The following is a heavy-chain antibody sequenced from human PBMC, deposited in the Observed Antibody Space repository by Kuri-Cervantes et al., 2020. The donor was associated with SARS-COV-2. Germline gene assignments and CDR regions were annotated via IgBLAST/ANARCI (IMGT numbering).Heavy chain of an antibody. J-gene: IGHJ4*02. CDR1: GFTFSSYA. CDR2: INSDGSST. V-gene: IGHV3-74*01. D-gene: IGHD1-26*01. Sequence: GESLKISCAASGFTFSSYAMSWVRQAPGKGLVWVSRINSDGSSTSYANSVKGRYTISRDNAKNTLYLQMNSLRAEDTAVYYCASPNWEGNFYFYWGQGTLVTVSS. CDR3: ASPNWEGNFYFY.